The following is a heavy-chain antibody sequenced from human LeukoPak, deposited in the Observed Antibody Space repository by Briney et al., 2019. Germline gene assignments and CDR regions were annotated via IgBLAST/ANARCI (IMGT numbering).Heavy chain of an antibody. CDR3: ARDRGGGSYTDYFDY. V-gene: IGHV1-69*05. Sequence: SVKVSCKASGGTFSSYAISWVRQAPGQGLEWMGGIILIFGTANYAQKFQGRVTITTDESTSTAYMELSSLRSEDTAVYYCARDRGGGSYTDYFDYWGQGTLVTVSS. D-gene: IGHD1-26*01. CDR1: GGTFSSYA. CDR2: IILIFGTA. J-gene: IGHJ4*02.